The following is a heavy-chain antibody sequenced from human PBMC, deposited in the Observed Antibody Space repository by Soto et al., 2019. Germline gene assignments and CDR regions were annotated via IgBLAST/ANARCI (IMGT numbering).Heavy chain of an antibody. CDR3: ARDTKVAGGFDP. J-gene: IGHJ5*02. V-gene: IGHV1-69*13. D-gene: IGHD2-15*01. Sequence: RASVKVSCKASGGTFSSYAISWVRQAPGQGLEWMGGIIPIFGTANYAQKFQGRVTITADESTSTAYMELSSLRSKDTAVCYCARDTKVAGGFDPWGQGTLVTVSS. CDR2: IIPIFGTA. CDR1: GGTFSSYA.